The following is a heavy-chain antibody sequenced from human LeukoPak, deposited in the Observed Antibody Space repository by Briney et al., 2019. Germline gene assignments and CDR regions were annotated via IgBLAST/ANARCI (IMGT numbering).Heavy chain of an antibody. Sequence: GGSLTLTCAASGLSFSTSAMGWVRQPPGKGLEWVSTISSGGSTTFYVDSVKGRFTISRENSKNTLYVQMNSLRAEDTALYYCAKDGWVTTTTREDYWGQGTLVTVSS. CDR3: AKDGWVTTTTREDY. CDR2: ISSGGSTT. D-gene: IGHD4-17*01. J-gene: IGHJ4*02. CDR1: GLSFSTSA. V-gene: IGHV3-23*01.